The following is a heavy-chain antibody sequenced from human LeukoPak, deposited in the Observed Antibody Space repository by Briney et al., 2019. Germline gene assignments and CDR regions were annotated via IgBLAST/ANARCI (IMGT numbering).Heavy chain of an antibody. Sequence: PGGSLRLSCAASGFTFSSYEMNWVRQAPGKGLEWVSYISSSGSTIYYADSVKGRFTISRDNAKNSLYLQMSSLRAEDTAVYYCARTYSSSWYPILNDYWGQGTLVTVSS. CDR2: ISSSGSTI. J-gene: IGHJ4*02. CDR1: GFTFSSYE. V-gene: IGHV3-48*03. CDR3: ARTYSSSWYPILNDY. D-gene: IGHD6-13*01.